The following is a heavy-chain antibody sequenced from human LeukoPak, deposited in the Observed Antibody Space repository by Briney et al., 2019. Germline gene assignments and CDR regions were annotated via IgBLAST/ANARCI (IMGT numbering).Heavy chain of an antibody. CDR1: GFSFSEYY. V-gene: IGHV3-30*18. CDR3: TKERGGGGRRINLMVGGYGP. D-gene: IGHD3-22*01. J-gene: IGHJ5*02. Sequence: GGSLRLSCAASGFSFSEYYMSWVRQAPGKGLEWVAATSYHGRDKYYADAVSGRFTISRDNSKNTLHLEMNSLRTDDTAVYYCTKERGGGGRRINLMVGGYGPWGQGTQVTVSS. CDR2: TSYHGRDK.